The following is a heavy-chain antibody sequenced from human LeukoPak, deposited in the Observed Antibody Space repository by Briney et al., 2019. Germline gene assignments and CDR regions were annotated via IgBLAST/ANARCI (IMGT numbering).Heavy chain of an antibody. CDR3: ARADFWSGYRFDY. D-gene: IGHD3-3*01. Sequence: GGSLRLSCAASGFTFSSYWTSWVRQAPGKGLEWVANIKQDGSEKYYVDSVKGRFTISRDNAKNSLYLQMNSLRAEDTAVYYCARADFWSGYRFDYWGQGTLVTVSS. CDR1: GFTFSSYW. CDR2: IKQDGSEK. J-gene: IGHJ4*02. V-gene: IGHV3-7*01.